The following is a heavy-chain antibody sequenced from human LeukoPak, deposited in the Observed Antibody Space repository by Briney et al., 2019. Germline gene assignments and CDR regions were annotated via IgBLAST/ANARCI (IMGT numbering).Heavy chain of an antibody. V-gene: IGHV3-23*01. CDR2: ISGSGGDT. Sequence: GGSLRLSCAASGFTFSIYAMSWVRQAPGKGLEWVSVISGSGGDTYYAASVKGRFTISRDNAKNTLYLQMNSLRAEDTAVYYCARGPGYCSGGSCIYFDYWGQGTLVTVSS. CDR3: ARGPGYCSGGSCIYFDY. J-gene: IGHJ4*02. CDR1: GFTFSIYA. D-gene: IGHD2-15*01.